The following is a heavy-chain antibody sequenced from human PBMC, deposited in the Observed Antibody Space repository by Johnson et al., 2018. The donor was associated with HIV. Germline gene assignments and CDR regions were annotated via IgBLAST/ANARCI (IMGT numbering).Heavy chain of an antibody. CDR2: ISSSGSTI. CDR3: ARIPGSGWEHDAFDI. D-gene: IGHD6-19*01. J-gene: IGHJ3*02. CDR1: GFTFTDYY. V-gene: IGHV3-11*04. Sequence: QVQLVESGGGVVTPGGSLRLSCAASGFTFTDYYMSWIRQAPGKGLEWVSYISSSGSTIFYADSVKGRFTISRDNAKNSLYLQMNSLRAEDTAVYYCARIPGSGWEHDAFDIWGQGTMVTVSS.